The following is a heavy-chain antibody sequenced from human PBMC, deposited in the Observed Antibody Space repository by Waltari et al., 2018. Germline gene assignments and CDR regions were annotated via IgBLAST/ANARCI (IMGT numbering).Heavy chain of an antibody. D-gene: IGHD3-16*01. CDR3: ARVPVMTPGGGPFDH. Sequence: QLQLHESGPGLVKPSETLSLSCTISGGSMTSHYWTWIRQPPGKELEAIGYIHNTGTTKYNPSLKSRVTISMDTSKNQFSLKWRSVTAADTAMYYCARVPVMTPGGGPFDHWGQGILVTVSS. CDR2: IHNTGTT. CDR1: GGSMTSHY. V-gene: IGHV4-59*11. J-gene: IGHJ4*02.